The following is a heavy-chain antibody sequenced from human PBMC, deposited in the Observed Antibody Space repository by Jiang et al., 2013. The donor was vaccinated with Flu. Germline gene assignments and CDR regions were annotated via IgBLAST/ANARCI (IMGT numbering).Heavy chain of an antibody. Sequence: GAEVKKPGASVKVSCKASGYTFTSYAMHWVRQAPGQRLEWMGWINAGNGNTKYSQKFQGRVTITRDTSASTAYMGLSSLRSEDTAVYYCARGWSSSWPDYWGQGTLVTVSS. CDR1: GYTFTSYA. CDR3: ARGWSSSWPDY. D-gene: IGHD6-13*01. CDR2: INAGNGNT. J-gene: IGHJ4*02. V-gene: IGHV1-3*01.